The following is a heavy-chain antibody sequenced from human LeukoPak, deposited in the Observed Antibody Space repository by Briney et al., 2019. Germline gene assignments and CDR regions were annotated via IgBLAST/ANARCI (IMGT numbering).Heavy chain of an antibody. CDR2: ISYNGTT. J-gene: IGHJ5*02. D-gene: IGHD6-13*01. CDR1: GGSTSITSYY. CDR3: ARIIVCSSGSPNGFDP. Sequence: PETLSLTCPVSGGSTSITSYYWGWPRQPPGRGREWSGSISYNGTTYNNSSLRRRVPISEPTAKTQFSLKLSSVTAAATVVYYSARIIVCSSGSPNGFDPWGQGTLVTVSS. V-gene: IGHV4-39*07.